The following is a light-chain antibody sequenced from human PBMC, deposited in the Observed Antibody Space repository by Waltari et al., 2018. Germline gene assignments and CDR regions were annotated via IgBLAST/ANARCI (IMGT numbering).Light chain of an antibody. CDR3: QKYVNLPAT. V-gene: IGKV3-20*01. Sequence: EIVLTQSPGTLSLSPGERATLSCRASQSVSKYLAWYQQKPGQAPRLLIYDASIRATGIPDRFSGSGSGTDFGLTISRLEPEDFAVYYCQKYVNLPATFGQGTKVEIK. CDR2: DAS. CDR1: QSVSKY. J-gene: IGKJ1*01.